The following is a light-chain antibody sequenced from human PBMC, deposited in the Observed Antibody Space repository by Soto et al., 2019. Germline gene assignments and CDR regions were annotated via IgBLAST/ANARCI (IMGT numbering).Light chain of an antibody. CDR2: DVS. V-gene: IGLV2-14*01. CDR3: SSHTSSSTYV. CDR1: SSDVGGYNY. J-gene: IGLJ1*01. Sequence: QSVLTQPASVSGSPGQSITISCTGTSSDVGGYNYVSWYQQHPGKAPKLMIYDVSDRPSGVSNRFSGSKSGNTASLTISGLQAEYESDYYCSSHTSSSTYVLGTGTKLTVL.